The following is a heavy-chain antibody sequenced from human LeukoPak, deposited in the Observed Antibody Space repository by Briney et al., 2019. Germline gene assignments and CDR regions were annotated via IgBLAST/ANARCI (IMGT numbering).Heavy chain of an antibody. J-gene: IGHJ4*02. CDR3: ARSRCSSTSCYRTRYFDY. Sequence: GGSLRLSCAASGFTFSSYWMSWVRQAPGKGLEWVSSISSSSSYIYYADSVKGRFTISRDNAKNSLYLQMNSLRAEDTAVYYCARSRCSSTSCYRTRYFDYWGQGTLVTVSS. D-gene: IGHD2-2*01. CDR2: ISSSSSYI. CDR1: GFTFSSYW. V-gene: IGHV3-21*01.